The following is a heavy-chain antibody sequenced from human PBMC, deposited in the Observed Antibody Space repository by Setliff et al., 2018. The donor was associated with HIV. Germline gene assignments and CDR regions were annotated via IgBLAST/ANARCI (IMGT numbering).Heavy chain of an antibody. CDR1: VGSVSSGNHY. CDR2: ISTNGGT. CDR3: ARNDDYGGKSHDC. J-gene: IGHJ4*02. Sequence: PSETLSLTCTVSVGSVSSGNHYWSWIRQPAGKGLEWIGRISTNGGTNYNPSLKSRVTISVDTSKSQFSLKLTSVTAADTAVYYCARNDDYGGKSHDCWGQGTLVTVSS. D-gene: IGHD4-17*01. V-gene: IGHV4-61*02.